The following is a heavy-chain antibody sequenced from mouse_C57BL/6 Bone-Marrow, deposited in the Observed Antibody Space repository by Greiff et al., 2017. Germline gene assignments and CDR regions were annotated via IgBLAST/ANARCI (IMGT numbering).Heavy chain of an antibody. V-gene: IGHV1-75*01. CDR3: ARWRWLLPHYYAMDY. J-gene: IGHJ4*01. CDR1: GYTFTDYY. CDR2: IFPGSGST. Sequence: QVQLQQSGPELVKPGASVKISCKASGYTFTDYYINWVKQRPGQGLEWIGWIFPGSGSTYYNEKFKGKATLTVDKSSSTAYMLLSSLTSADSAVYFWARWRWLLPHYYAMDYWGQGTSVTVSS. D-gene: IGHD2-3*01.